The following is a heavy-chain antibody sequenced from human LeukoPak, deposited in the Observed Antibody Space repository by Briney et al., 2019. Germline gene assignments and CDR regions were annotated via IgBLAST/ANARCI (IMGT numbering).Heavy chain of an antibody. Sequence: SETLSLTCTVSGGSISSGDYYWSWIRQPPGKGLEWIGYIYYSGSTNYNPSLKSRLTISVGTSKNQFSLKLSSVTAADTAVYYCARPHSTFFDQDAAYYFDYWGQGTLVTVSS. D-gene: IGHD3-3*01. J-gene: IGHJ4*02. CDR1: GGSISSGDYY. CDR2: IYYSGST. V-gene: IGHV4-61*08. CDR3: ARPHSTFFDQDAAYYFDY.